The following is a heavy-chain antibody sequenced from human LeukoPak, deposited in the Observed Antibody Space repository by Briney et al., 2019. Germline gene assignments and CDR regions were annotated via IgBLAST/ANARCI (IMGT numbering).Heavy chain of an antibody. Sequence: GGSLRLSCAASGFTFSSYGMHWVRQAPGKGLEWVAFIRYDGSNKYYGDSVKGRFTISRNNSKNTLYLQMNSLRAEDTAVYYCARDLGAAASGYSAFDIWGQGTMVTVSS. CDR1: GFTFSSYG. CDR2: IRYDGSNK. CDR3: ARDLGAAASGYSAFDI. V-gene: IGHV3-30*02. J-gene: IGHJ3*02. D-gene: IGHD3-22*01.